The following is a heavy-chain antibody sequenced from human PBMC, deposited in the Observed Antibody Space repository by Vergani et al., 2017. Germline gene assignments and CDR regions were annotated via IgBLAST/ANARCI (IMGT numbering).Heavy chain of an antibody. CDR3: ARGPLWWSYRRGDY. CDR2: INHSGST. D-gene: IGHD3-16*02. J-gene: IGHJ4*02. Sequence: QVQLQQWGAGLLKPSETLSLTCAVYGGSFSGYYWSWIRQPPGKGLEWIGEINHSGSTNYNPSLKSRVTISVDTSKNQFSLKLSSVTAADTAVYYCARGPLWWSYRRGDYWGQGTLVTVSS. V-gene: IGHV4-34*01. CDR1: GGSFSGYY.